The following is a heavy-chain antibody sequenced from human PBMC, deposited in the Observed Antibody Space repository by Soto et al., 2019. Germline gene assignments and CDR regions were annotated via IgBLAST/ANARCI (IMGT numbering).Heavy chain of an antibody. V-gene: IGHV3-30-3*01. D-gene: IGHD3-10*01. CDR3: ARDYEWFGAGPVGY. J-gene: IGHJ4*02. CDR1: GFTFSSYD. CDR2: ISNDGSNK. Sequence: QVQLVESGGGVVQSGRSLRLSCAASGFTFSSYDMHWVRQAPGKGLEWVAVISNDGSNKYYAESVKGRFTTSRDNSKNTLYLQMNSLRAEDTAIYYCARDYEWFGAGPVGYWGQGTLVTVSS.